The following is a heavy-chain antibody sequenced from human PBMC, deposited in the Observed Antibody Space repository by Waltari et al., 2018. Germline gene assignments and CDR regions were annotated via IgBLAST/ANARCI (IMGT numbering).Heavy chain of an antibody. Sequence: EVQLVESGGGLVQPGRSLRLSCTASGFTFGDYAMSWFRQAPGKGLEGVGFMRSKADGGTKEYAASVKGRCTISRDDSKSSAYLQMNSRKTEDIAVYYCTRGPTTYFDYWGQGTLVTVSS. CDR2: MRSKADGGTK. D-gene: IGHD4-17*01. J-gene: IGHJ4*02. CDR3: TRGPTTYFDY. CDR1: GFTFGDYA. V-gene: IGHV3-49*03.